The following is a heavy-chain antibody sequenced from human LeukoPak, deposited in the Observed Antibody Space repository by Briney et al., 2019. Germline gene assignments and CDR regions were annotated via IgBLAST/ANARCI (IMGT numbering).Heavy chain of an antibody. CDR1: GFTFSSTS. V-gene: IGHV3-21*01. J-gene: IGHJ5*02. CDR2: ISSSSSYI. D-gene: IGHD2-15*01. Sequence: GGSLRLSCAASGFTFSSTSMNWVRQAPGKGLEWVSSISSSSSYIYYADSVKGRFAISRDNAKNSLYLQMNSLRAEDTAVYHCARDRYCSGGSCYGWFDPWGQGTLVTVSS. CDR3: ARDRYCSGGSCYGWFDP.